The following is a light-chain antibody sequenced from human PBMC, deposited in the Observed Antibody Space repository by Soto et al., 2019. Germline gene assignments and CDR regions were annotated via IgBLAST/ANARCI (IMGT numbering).Light chain of an antibody. Sequence: QSALTQPRSVSGSPGQSVTISCTGTSSDVGSYNYVSWYQQHPGKAPKLMIYDVSKRPSGVPDRFSGSKSGNTSCLTISGIQAEDEADYYCCSYADNYTHFFGTGTKLTVL. CDR1: SSDVGSYNY. J-gene: IGLJ1*01. CDR3: CSYADNYTHF. V-gene: IGLV2-11*01. CDR2: DVS.